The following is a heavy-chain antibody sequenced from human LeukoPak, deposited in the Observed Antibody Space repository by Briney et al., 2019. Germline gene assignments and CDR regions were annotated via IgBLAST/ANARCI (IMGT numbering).Heavy chain of an antibody. J-gene: IGHJ4*02. CDR3: ARDPTNTSGRYAYFDY. D-gene: IGHD6-19*01. CDR2: ISGYNGDT. Sequence: ASVKVSGKTSGFPFSHHGITWVRQAPGQGLEWMGWISGYNGDTTYAQTFQGRVTLTADTSTSTAYMELRSLISDDTAVYYCARDPTNTSGRYAYFDYWGQGSLVSVSS. V-gene: IGHV1-18*01. CDR1: GFPFSHHG.